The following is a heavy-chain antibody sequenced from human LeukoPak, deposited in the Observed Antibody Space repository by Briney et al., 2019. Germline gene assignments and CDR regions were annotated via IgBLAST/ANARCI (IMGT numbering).Heavy chain of an antibody. Sequence: SETLSLTCAVYGGSFSGYYWSWIRQPPGKGLEWIGEINHSGSTNYNPSLKSRVTISVDTSKNQFSLKLSSVTAADTAVYYCARGLDIVVVPAAMGRRRCYGMDVWGHGTTVTVSS. CDR1: GGSFSGYY. D-gene: IGHD2-2*03. CDR2: INHSGST. CDR3: ARGLDIVVVPAAMGRRRCYGMDV. J-gene: IGHJ6*02. V-gene: IGHV4-34*01.